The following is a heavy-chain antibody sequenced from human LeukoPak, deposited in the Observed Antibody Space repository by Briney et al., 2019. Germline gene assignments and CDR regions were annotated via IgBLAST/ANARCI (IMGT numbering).Heavy chain of an antibody. CDR2: IKQDGNQN. Sequence: PGGSLRLSCVASGFTFSTYWMTWVRQAPGKGLEWVANIKQDGNQNYYVDSVKGRFTIFRDNAKNSLYLQMNSLTAEDTAVYYCARDKWEPRYAFDIWGQGTMVTVSS. J-gene: IGHJ3*02. CDR1: GFTFSTYW. V-gene: IGHV3-7*01. D-gene: IGHD1-26*01. CDR3: ARDKWEPRYAFDI.